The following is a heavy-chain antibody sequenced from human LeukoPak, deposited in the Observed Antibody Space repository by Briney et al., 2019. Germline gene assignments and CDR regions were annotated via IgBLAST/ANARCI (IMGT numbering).Heavy chain of an antibody. D-gene: IGHD2-8*01. Sequence: ASVKVSCKASGGTFSSYAISWVRQAPGQGLEWMGWISAYNGNTNYAQKLQGRVTMTTDTSTSTAYMELRSLRSDDTAVYYCARRFGGYCTNGVCSYFDYWGQGTLVTVSS. J-gene: IGHJ4*02. CDR1: GGTFSSYA. CDR2: ISAYNGNT. CDR3: ARRFGGYCTNGVCSYFDY. V-gene: IGHV1-18*01.